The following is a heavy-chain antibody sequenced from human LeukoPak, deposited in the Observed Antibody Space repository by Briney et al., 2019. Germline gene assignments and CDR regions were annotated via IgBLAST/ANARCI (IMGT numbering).Heavy chain of an antibody. CDR1: GGSSSSNY. CDR3: ARDRYYYDSSGYLTPRNNWFDP. V-gene: IGHV4-59*12. J-gene: IGHJ5*02. Sequence: SETLSLTCTVSGGSSSSNYWSWIRQPPGKGLEWIGYIYYSGSTNYNPSLKSRVTMSVDTSKNQFSLKLSSVTAADTAVYYCARDRYYYDSSGYLTPRNNWFDPWGQGTLVTVSS. D-gene: IGHD3-22*01. CDR2: IYYSGST.